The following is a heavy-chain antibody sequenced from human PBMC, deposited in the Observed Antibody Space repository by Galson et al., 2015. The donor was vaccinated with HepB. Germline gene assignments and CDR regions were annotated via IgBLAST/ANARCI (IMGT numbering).Heavy chain of an antibody. CDR3: ARSVLNSSGWKYYLDY. V-gene: IGHV4-59*08. CDR1: GGSISSYH. D-gene: IGHD6-19*01. Sequence: ETLSLTCTVSGGSISSYHWNWIRQPPGKGLEWIGYIYYDGFTNYNPSLKSRASMSLDMSKNQFPLKLSPTTDADTAVYYCARSVLNSSGWKYYLDYWGQGTLVTVSS. J-gene: IGHJ4*02. CDR2: IYYDGFT.